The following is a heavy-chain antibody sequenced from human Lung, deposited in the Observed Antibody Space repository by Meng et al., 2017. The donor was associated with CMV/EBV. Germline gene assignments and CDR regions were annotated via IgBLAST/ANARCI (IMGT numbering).Heavy chain of an antibody. CDR3: SRGDSNGPLY. J-gene: IGHJ4*02. Sequence: GXSXKISXSASGFTFSDAGLHWVRQASGRGLEWIGRIRNRANSHATAYVASVKGRFTISRDDSKNTMYLHMNSLKTDDTAVYYCSRGDSNGPLYWGPGTXVTVSS. CDR2: IRNRANSHAT. D-gene: IGHD3-22*01. V-gene: IGHV3-73*01. CDR1: GFTFSDAG.